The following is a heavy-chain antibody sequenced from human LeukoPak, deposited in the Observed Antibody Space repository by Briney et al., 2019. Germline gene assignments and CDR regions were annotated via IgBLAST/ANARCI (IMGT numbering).Heavy chain of an antibody. D-gene: IGHD5-18*01. CDR2: MNPNSGNT. CDR1: GNTFTSYD. J-gene: IGHJ4*02. Sequence: ASVKVSCKASGNTFTSYDINWVRQATGQGLEWMGWMNPNSGNTGYAQKFQGRVTMTRNTSISTAYMELSSLRSEDTAVYYCARAARIYSYGYSLYWGQGTLVTVSS. V-gene: IGHV1-8*01. CDR3: ARAARIYSYGYSLY.